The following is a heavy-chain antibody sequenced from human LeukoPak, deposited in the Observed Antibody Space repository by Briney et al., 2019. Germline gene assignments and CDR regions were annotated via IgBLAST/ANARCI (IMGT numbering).Heavy chain of an antibody. J-gene: IGHJ4*02. D-gene: IGHD2-15*01. V-gene: IGHV1-2*02. Sequence: ASVKVSCKASGYTFTGYYMHWVRQAPGQGLEWMGWINPNSGDTNYAQKFQGRVTMTRDTSISTAYMELSRLRSDDTAVYYCARGSASRGGGSDFDYWGQGTLVTVSS. CDR2: INPNSGDT. CDR1: GYTFTGYY. CDR3: ARGSASRGGGSDFDY.